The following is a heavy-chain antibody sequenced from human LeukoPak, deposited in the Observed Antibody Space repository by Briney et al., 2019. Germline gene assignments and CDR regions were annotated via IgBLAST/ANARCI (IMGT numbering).Heavy chain of an antibody. J-gene: IGHJ4*02. CDR2: IWYDGSNK. CDR3: ARDGLGTMIVPDDY. CDR1: GFTFSSYG. Sequence: GGSQRLSCAASGFTFSSYGMHWVRQAPGKGLEWVAVIWYDGSNKYYADSVKGRFTISRDNSKNTLYLQMNSLRAEDTAVYYCARDGLGTMIVPDDYWGQGTLVTVSS. V-gene: IGHV3-33*01. D-gene: IGHD3-22*01.